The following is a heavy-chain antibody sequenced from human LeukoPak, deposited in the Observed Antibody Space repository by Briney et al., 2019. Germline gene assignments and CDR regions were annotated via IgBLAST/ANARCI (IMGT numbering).Heavy chain of an antibody. J-gene: IGHJ6*02. CDR3: ARGKRIAAAGSKRGYGMDV. V-gene: IGHV1-8*01. Sequence: ASVKVSCKASGYTFTSYDNNWVRQATGQGLEWMGWMNPNSGNTGYAQKFQGRVTMTRNTSISTAYMELSSLRSEDTAVYYCARGKRIAAAGSKRGYGMDVWGQGTTVTVSS. D-gene: IGHD6-13*01. CDR1: GYTFTSYD. CDR2: MNPNSGNT.